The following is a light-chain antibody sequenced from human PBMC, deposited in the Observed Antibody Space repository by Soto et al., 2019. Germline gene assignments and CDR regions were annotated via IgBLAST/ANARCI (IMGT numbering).Light chain of an antibody. CDR2: GNS. V-gene: IGLV1-40*01. Sequence: QSVLTQPPSVSGAPGQRVTISCTGSSSNIGAGYDVHWYQQLPGTAPKLLIYGNSNRPAGFPDRFSGSKSSTSASLAITGLQAEDEADYYCQSYDSSLSGYVVFGGGTKLTVL. J-gene: IGLJ2*01. CDR3: QSYDSSLSGYVV. CDR1: SSNIGAGYD.